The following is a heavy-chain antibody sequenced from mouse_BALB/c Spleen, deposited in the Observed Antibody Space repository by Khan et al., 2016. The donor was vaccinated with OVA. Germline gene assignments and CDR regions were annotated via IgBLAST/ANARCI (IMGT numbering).Heavy chain of an antibody. V-gene: IGHV2-6-1*01. J-gene: IGHJ4*01. Sequence: VQLQESGPALVAPSQSLSITCTISGFSLTDYGVHWVRQPPGKGLEWRVVIWSDGSTTYNSALKSRLSISKDNSKSQVFLKMNSLQTDDTAVYYCARQPYYHYYDIDYWGQGTSVTVSS. D-gene: IGHD2-10*01. CDR2: IWSDGST. CDR1: GFSLTDYG. CDR3: ARQPYYHYYDIDY.